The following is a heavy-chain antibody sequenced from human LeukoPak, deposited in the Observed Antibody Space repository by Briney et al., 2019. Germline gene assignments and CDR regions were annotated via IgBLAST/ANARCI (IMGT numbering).Heavy chain of an antibody. CDR1: GFTFSTNA. D-gene: IGHD1-26*01. V-gene: IGHV3-23*01. CDR3: AKDVGKWESLHFFDY. CDR2: ISGSGAST. J-gene: IGHJ4*02. Sequence: GGSLRLSCLTSGFTFSTNAMSWVRQAPGKGLEWISGISGSGASTYYADSVTGRFTISRDKSRNTLYLQMNSLRGDDKAVYYCAKDVGKWESLHFFDYWGQGNLVTVSS.